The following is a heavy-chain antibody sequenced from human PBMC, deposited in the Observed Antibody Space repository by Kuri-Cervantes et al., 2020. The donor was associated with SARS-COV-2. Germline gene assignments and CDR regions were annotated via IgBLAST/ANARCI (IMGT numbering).Heavy chain of an antibody. Sequence: GESLKISCAASGFTFSSYSMNWVRQAPGKGLEWVSSISSSSSYIYYADSVKGRFTISRDNAKNSLYLQMNSLRAENTAVYYCASQGAVYWGQGTLVTVSS. CDR3: ASQGAVY. CDR1: GFTFSSYS. J-gene: IGHJ4*02. D-gene: IGHD1-26*01. V-gene: IGHV3-21*01. CDR2: ISSSSSYI.